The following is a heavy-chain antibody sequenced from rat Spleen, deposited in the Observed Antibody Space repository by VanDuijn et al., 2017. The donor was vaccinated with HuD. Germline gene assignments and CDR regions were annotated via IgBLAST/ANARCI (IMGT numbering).Heavy chain of an antibody. CDR2: ITNTGGST. CDR3: TRGLLRPLGWFAY. V-gene: IGHV5-20*01. J-gene: IGHJ3*01. Sequence: EVQLVESGGGLVQPGRSLKLSCAASGFTFSDCYMAWVRQAPTKGLEWVASITNTGGSTYYPDSVKGRFTISRDNAKSTLYLQMNSLRSEDTATYYCTRGLLRPLGWFAYWGQGTLVTVSS. CDR1: GFTFSDCY. D-gene: IGHD1-6*01.